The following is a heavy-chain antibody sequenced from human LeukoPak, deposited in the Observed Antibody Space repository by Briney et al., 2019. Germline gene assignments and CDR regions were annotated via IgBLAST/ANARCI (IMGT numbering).Heavy chain of an antibody. V-gene: IGHV3-7*01. CDR1: GFTFSSYW. J-gene: IGHJ3*02. CDR2: IEQDGSEK. D-gene: IGHD3-10*01. Sequence: GGSLRLSCAASGFTFSSYWMSWVRQAPGQGLEWVANIEQDGSEKYYVDSVKGRFTISRDNAKNSLYLQMNSLRAEDTAVYYCASLWFGEYDAFDIWGQGTMVTVSS. CDR3: ASLWFGEYDAFDI.